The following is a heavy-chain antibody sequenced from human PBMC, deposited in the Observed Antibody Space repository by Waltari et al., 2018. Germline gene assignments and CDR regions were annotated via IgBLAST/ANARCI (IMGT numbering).Heavy chain of an antibody. D-gene: IGHD3-9*01. Sequence: QITLKESGPTVMKPTQPLTLTCTFSGFSLTTNGVGVGWIRQPPGKALEWLALINWNDDKRYSPSLKNRLTITKDTSRSQVILTMSNMDLLDTATYVCAHASNILSGYFDDWGQGTLVSVSS. V-gene: IGHV2-5*01. J-gene: IGHJ4*02. CDR3: AHASNILSGYFDD. CDR2: INWNDDK. CDR1: GFSLTTNGVG.